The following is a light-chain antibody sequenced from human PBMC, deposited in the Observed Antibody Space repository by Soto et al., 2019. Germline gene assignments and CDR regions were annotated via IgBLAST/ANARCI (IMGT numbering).Light chain of an antibody. CDR3: QQYNSYST. V-gene: IGKV1-13*02. J-gene: IGKJ1*01. CDR2: DAS. Sequence: AIQLTQSPSSLSASVGDRVTITCQASQDISNYLNWYQQKPGKAPKLLIYDASSLESGVPSRFSGSGSGTEFTLTISSLQPDDFATYYCQQYNSYSTFGQGTKVDIK. CDR1: QDISNY.